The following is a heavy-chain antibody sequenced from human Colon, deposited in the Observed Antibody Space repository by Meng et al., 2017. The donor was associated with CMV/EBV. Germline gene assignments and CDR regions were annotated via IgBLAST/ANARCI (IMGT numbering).Heavy chain of an antibody. CDR1: GFTFDDYA. CDR3: ARVGYCSGSSCYGTWFDP. CDR2: ISWNSGNL. V-gene: IGHV3-9*01. D-gene: IGHD2-2*01. Sequence: SLKISCAASGFTFDDYAMHWVRQAPGKGLEWVSGISWNSGNLGYADSVKGRFTISRDNAKNSLYLQMNSLRAEDTAVYFCARVGYCSGSSCYGTWFDPWGQGTLVTVSS. J-gene: IGHJ5*02.